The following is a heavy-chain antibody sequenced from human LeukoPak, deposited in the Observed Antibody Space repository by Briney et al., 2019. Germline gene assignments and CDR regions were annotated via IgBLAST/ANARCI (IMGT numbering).Heavy chain of an antibody. D-gene: IGHD2-2*03. CDR2: IKTFNGNT. Sequence: ASVKVSCKASGYTFTIYGITWVRQAPGQGREWMGWIKTFNGNTTYAQNLQGRVTMTADTSATTAYMELRSLRFDDTAVFYCARDLGYCSTTGCYRNWFDLWGQGTLATVSS. J-gene: IGHJ5*02. V-gene: IGHV1-18*01. CDR3: ARDLGYCSTTGCYRNWFDL. CDR1: GYTFTIYG.